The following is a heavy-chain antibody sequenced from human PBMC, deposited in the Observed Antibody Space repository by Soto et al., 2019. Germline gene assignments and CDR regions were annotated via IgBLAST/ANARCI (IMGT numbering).Heavy chain of an antibody. CDR1: GFTFSSYS. CDR2: ISSSSSYI. V-gene: IGHV3-21*01. D-gene: IGHD3-22*01. CDR3: ASAEYYYDSSGWYY. Sequence: EVQLVESGGGLVKPGGSLRLSCAASGFTFSSYSMNWVRQAPGKGLEWVSSISSSSSYIYYADSVKGRFTISRDNAKNSLYLQMNSLRAEHTAVYYCASAEYYYDSSGWYYWGQGTLVTVSS. J-gene: IGHJ4*02.